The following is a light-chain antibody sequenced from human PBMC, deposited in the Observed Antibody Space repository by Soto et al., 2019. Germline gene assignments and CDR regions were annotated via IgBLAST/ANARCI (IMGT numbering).Light chain of an antibody. V-gene: IGKV1-5*03. CDR2: KAS. CDR1: QSIGIW. J-gene: IGKJ1*01. Sequence: IQMTQSPSTLSASVGDRVAITCRASQSIGIWLAWYQKKPGKATRFLIYKASTLQTGVPSRFGGSGSGTEFTLTISSLQPDDFATYYCQQYNDYSWTFGQGTKVEIK. CDR3: QQYNDYSWT.